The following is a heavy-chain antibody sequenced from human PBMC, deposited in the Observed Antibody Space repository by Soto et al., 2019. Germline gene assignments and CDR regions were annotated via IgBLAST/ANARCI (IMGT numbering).Heavy chain of an antibody. CDR2: IFVTGGTI. CDR3: ARDKDWAFDY. Sequence: PGGSLRLSCVASGFTFSSYSMVWVRQAPGKGLEWVSYIFVTGGTIYYADSVKGRFTVSRGNAKNSLFLLMSSLRAEDTAVYYCARDKDWAFDYWGQGTQVTVS. CDR1: GFTFSSYS. D-gene: IGHD3-9*01. V-gene: IGHV3-48*03. J-gene: IGHJ4*02.